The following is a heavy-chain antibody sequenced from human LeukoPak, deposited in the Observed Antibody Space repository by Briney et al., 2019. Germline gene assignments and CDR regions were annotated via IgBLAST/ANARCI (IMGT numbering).Heavy chain of an antibody. CDR1: GFTFSSYA. V-gene: IGHV3-23*01. D-gene: IGHD3-9*01. CDR2: ISGSGGST. Sequence: GGSLRLSCAASGFTFSSYAMSWVRQAPGKGLEWVSAISGSGGSTYYADSVKDRFTISRDNAKNSLYLQMNSLRAEDTAVYYCARERGAFYYDIFNYYYYGMDVWGQGTTVTVSS. J-gene: IGHJ6*02. CDR3: ARERGAFYYDIFNYYYYGMDV.